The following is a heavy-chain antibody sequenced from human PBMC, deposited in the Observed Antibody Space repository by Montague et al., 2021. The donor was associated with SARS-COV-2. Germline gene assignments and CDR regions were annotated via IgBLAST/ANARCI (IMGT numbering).Heavy chain of an antibody. V-gene: IGHV4-34*01. CDR2: IHHGGST. Sequence: SETLSLTCAVHGGSFSTYSWNWIRQPPGKGLEWIGEIHHGGSTNXNPSLKSRVTISADTSKNQFSLKLTSVAAADTAVYYCARLGDGVVPPPILGDGPCCAKSSMDDWGKGTRVTVSS. CDR3: ARLGDGVVPPPILGDGPCCAKSSMDD. D-gene: IGHD2-2*02. CDR1: GGSFSTYS. J-gene: IGHJ6*03.